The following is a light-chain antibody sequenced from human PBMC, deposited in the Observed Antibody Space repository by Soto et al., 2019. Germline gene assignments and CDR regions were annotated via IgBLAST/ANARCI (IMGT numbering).Light chain of an antibody. V-gene: IGKV1D-12*01. J-gene: IGKJ5*01. CDR1: EDVSRW. CDR2: AAS. Sequence: DIQMTQSPSSVSASVGDRVTITCRASEDVSRWLAWYQQKPGKAPKLLIYAASSLHSGVPSRFSGSGSGTDFTLTISSVQPEDFATYYCQQAIRFPAITFGQGTRLEIK. CDR3: QQAIRFPAIT.